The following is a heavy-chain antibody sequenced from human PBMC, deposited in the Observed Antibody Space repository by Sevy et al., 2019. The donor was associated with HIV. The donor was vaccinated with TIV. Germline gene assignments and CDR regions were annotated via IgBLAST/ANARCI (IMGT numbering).Heavy chain of an antibody. CDR2: IIPIFGTA. CDR1: GGTFSSYA. Sequence: ASVKVSCKAYGGTFSSYAISWVRQAPGQGLEWMGGIIPIFGTANYAQKFQGRVTITADKSTSTAYMELSSLRSEDTAVYYCAREALPSYYDSSGYYRFDYWGQGTLVTVSS. J-gene: IGHJ4*02. CDR3: AREALPSYYDSSGYYRFDY. D-gene: IGHD3-22*01. V-gene: IGHV1-69*06.